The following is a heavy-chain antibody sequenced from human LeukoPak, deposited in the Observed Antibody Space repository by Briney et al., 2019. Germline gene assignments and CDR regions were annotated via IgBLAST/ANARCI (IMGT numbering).Heavy chain of an antibody. D-gene: IGHD6-13*01. CDR2: INPNSGGT. CDR3: ARADSSSWYRAFDI. Sequence: ASVKVSCKASGYTFTGYYMHWVRHAPGQGLEWMGWINPNSGGTNYAQKFQGRVTMTRDTSISTAYMELSRLRSDDTAVYYCARADSSSWYRAFDIWGQGTMVTVSS. J-gene: IGHJ3*02. CDR1: GYTFTGYY. V-gene: IGHV1-2*02.